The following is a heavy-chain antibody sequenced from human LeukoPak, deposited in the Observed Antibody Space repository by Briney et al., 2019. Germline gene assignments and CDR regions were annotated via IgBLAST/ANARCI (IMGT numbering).Heavy chain of an antibody. CDR2: IYYSGST. D-gene: IGHD2-15*01. CDR1: GGSISSSSYY. V-gene: IGHV4-39*02. J-gene: IGHJ6*02. CDR3: ARDIVVVVAKAFYNYYGMDV. Sequence: PSETLSLTCTVSGGSISSSSYYWGWIRQPPGKGLEWIGSIYYSGSTYYNPSLKSRVTISVDTSKNQFSLKLSSVTAADTAVYYCARDIVVVVAKAFYNYYGMDVWGQGTTVTVSS.